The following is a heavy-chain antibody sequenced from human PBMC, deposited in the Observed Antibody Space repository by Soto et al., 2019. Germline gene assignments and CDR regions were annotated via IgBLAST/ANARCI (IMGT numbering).Heavy chain of an antibody. CDR3: AKGDWFDP. CDR1: GFTFSNYG. V-gene: IGHV3-30*18. Sequence: QVQLVESGGGVDQPGRSLRLSCAASGFTFSNYGMHWVRQAPGKGLEWVAVISYDGSNKYYADSVKGRFSISRDNSKNTLYLQMNSLRAEDTPVYYCAKGDWFDPWGQGTLVTVSS. J-gene: IGHJ5*02. CDR2: ISYDGSNK.